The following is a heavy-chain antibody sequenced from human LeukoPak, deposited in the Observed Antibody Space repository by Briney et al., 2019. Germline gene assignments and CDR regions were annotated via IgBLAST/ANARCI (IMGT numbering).Heavy chain of an antibody. Sequence: SETLSLTCTVSGYSISSGYYWGWIRQPPGKGLEWIGSIYHSGSTYYNPSLKSRVTISVDTSKNQFSLKLSSVTAADTAVYYCARSGWLQPIDYWGQETLVTVSS. V-gene: IGHV4-38-2*02. CDR1: GYSISSGYY. D-gene: IGHD5-24*01. J-gene: IGHJ4*02. CDR2: IYHSGST. CDR3: ARSGWLQPIDY.